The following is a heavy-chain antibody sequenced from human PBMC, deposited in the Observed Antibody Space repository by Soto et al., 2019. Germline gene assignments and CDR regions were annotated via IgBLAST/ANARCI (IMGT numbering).Heavy chain of an antibody. Sequence: PSETLSLTCTVSGGSISSRDSYWGWIRQPPGKGLEWIGSFHYSGSTYYNPSLKSRVTISVDTSKNQLSLRVTSVTAADTAVYYCARGTPSAAGPCIDFWGHGTLVTVSS. J-gene: IGHJ4*01. CDR3: ARGTPSAAGPCIDF. V-gene: IGHV4-39*01. D-gene: IGHD6-13*01. CDR2: FHYSGST. CDR1: GGSISSRDSY.